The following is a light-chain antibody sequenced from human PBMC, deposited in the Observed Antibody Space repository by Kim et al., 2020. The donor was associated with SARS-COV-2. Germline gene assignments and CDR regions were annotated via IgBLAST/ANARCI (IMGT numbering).Light chain of an antibody. CDR3: QQYNSYLYT. CDR2: KAS. J-gene: IGKJ2*01. Sequence: DIQMTQSPSTLSASVGDRVTITCRASQSISSWLAWYQQKPGKAPKLLIYKASSLESGVPSRFSGSGSGTEFTLTMSSLQPDDFATYYCQQYNSYLYTFGQGTKLEI. CDR1: QSISSW. V-gene: IGKV1-5*03.